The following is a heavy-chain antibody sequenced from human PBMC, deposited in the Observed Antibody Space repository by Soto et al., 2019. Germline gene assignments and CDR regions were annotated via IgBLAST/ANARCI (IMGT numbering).Heavy chain of an antibody. Sequence: EVQLVESGGGLVQPGGSLRLSCAASGFTFSNFWMHWVRQVPGKGLMWVSRINEDGRIINYADSVKGRFTISRDNARVRRYLKMNGLRAEDTAIYSCTRDIGGWGAYWGQGALVTVSS. J-gene: IGHJ4*02. CDR2: INEDGRII. D-gene: IGHD1-26*01. CDR3: TRDIGGWGAY. V-gene: IGHV3-74*01. CDR1: GFTFSNFW.